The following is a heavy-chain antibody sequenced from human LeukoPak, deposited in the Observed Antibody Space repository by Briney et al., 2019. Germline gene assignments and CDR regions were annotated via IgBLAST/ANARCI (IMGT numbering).Heavy chain of an antibody. J-gene: IGHJ4*02. V-gene: IGHV3-74*01. CDR3: ARGAKWAYYFDY. CDR2: INGDESST. Sequence: PGGSLRLSCAASGFTFSGYGMHWVRQVPGRGLEWVSRINGDESSTNYADSVKGRFTISRDNAKDTLYLHMNSLTAEDTAVYYCARGAKWAYYFDYWGQGTLVTVSS. CDR1: GFTFSGYG. D-gene: IGHD1-26*01.